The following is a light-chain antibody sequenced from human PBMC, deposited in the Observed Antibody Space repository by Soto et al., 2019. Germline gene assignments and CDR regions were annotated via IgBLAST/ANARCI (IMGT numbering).Light chain of an antibody. CDR1: QSISDT. Sequence: IVMTQSPATLSVSPGGRATLSCRASQSISDTLAWYQQKPGQGPRLLIYGASSRATGIPARFSGSGSATEFTLTISSLQSEDFAVYFCQQYNRWPLTFGQGTKVDIK. CDR3: QQYNRWPLT. CDR2: GAS. J-gene: IGKJ1*01. V-gene: IGKV3-15*01.